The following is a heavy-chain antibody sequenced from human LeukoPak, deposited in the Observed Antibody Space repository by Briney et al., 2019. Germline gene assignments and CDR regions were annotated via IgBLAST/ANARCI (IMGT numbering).Heavy chain of an antibody. V-gene: IGHV3-30-3*01. D-gene: IGHD3-3*01. J-gene: IGHJ4*02. CDR1: GFSFSSYA. CDR2: ISYDRSNK. Sequence: GRSLRLSCAASGFSFSSYAMYWVRQAPGKGLEWVAVISYDRSNKFYADSVMGRFTISRDSSNNALYLQMNSLRPEDTAVYYCAGPIFGVVMNPFDYWGQGTLVTVSS. CDR3: AGPIFGVVMNPFDY.